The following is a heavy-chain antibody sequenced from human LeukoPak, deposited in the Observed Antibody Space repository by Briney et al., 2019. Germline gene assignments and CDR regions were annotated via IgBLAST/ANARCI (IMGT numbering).Heavy chain of an antibody. CDR2: ISYDGSNK. J-gene: IGHJ3*02. V-gene: IGHV3-30*18. Sequence: GRSLRLSCAASGFTFSSYGMHWVRQAPGKGLEWVGVISYDGSNKYYADSVKGRFTISRDNSKSTLYLQMNSLRAEDTAVYYCAKVEAGFTGAFDIWGQGTMVTVSS. D-gene: IGHD4-11*01. CDR1: GFTFSSYG. CDR3: AKVEAGFTGAFDI.